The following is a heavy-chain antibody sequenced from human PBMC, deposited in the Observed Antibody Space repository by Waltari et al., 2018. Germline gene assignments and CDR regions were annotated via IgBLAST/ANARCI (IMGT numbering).Heavy chain of an antibody. CDR2: IDHSGST. Sequence: QVQLQESGPGLVKPSATLSLTCAVSGYSISSGYYWGWIRQPPGKGLEWIGSIDHSGSTYYNPSLKSRVTISVDTSKNQFSLKLSSVTAADTAVYYCARLFDYWGQGTLVTVSS. CDR3: ARLFDY. V-gene: IGHV4-38-2*01. CDR1: GYSISSGYY. J-gene: IGHJ4*02.